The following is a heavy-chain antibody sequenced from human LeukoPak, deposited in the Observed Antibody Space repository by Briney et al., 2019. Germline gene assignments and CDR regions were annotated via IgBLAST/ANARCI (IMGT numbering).Heavy chain of an antibody. D-gene: IGHD6-19*01. J-gene: IGHJ4*02. V-gene: IGHV3-23*01. CDR2: ISGSGGST. CDR3: AKVTGIAVAGDY. CDR1: GFTFSSYA. Sequence: GGSLRLSCAASGFTFSSYAMSWVRQAPGKGLEWVSAISGSGGSTYYADSVKGRFTISRDNSKNTLCLQMNSLRAEDTAVYYCAKVTGIAVAGDYWGQGTLVTVSS.